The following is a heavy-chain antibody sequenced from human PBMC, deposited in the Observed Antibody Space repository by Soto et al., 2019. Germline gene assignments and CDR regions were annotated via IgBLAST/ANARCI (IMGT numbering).Heavy chain of an antibody. J-gene: IGHJ6*02. CDR3: AKSSNLDFWSGYGYYYYGMDV. D-gene: IGHD3-3*01. CDR2: ISYDGSNK. CDR1: GFNFSSYG. Sequence: GGSLRLSCAAAGFNFSSYGMHWVRXXXXXXXXXXALISYDGSNKYYADSVKGRFTISRDNSKNTLYLQMNSLRAEDTAVYYCAKSSNLDFWSGYGYYYYGMDVWGQGTTVTVSS. V-gene: IGHV3-30*18.